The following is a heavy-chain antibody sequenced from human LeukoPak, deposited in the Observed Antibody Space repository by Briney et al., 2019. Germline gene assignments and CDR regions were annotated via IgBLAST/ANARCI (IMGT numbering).Heavy chain of an antibody. CDR2: IYYSGST. V-gene: IGHV4-39*07. J-gene: IGHJ4*02. CDR3: ARDGIAVAQRYFDY. CDR1: GGSISSSSYY. Sequence: PSETLSLTCTVSGGSISSSSYYWGWIRQPPGKGLEWIGSIYYSGSTYYNPSLKSRVTISVDTSKNQFSLKLSSVTAADTAVYYCARDGIAVAQRYFDYWGQGTLVTVSS. D-gene: IGHD6-19*01.